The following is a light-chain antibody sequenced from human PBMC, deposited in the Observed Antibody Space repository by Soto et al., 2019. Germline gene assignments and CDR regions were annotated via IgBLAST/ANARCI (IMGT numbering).Light chain of an antibody. Sequence: QSVLTQPASVSGPPGQSITISCTGTSSDVGAYNYVSWYQHHPGKAPRLVIYDVTNRPSGISDRFSGSKSGNTAPLTISGLQAEDEADYYCSSYTSSSILYVFGTGTKVTVL. V-gene: IGLV2-14*01. CDR1: SSDVGAYNY. J-gene: IGLJ1*01. CDR2: DVT. CDR3: SSYTSSSILYV.